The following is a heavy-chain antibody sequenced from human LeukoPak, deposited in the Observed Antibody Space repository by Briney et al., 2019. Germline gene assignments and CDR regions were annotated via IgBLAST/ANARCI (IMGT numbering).Heavy chain of an antibody. D-gene: IGHD3-22*01. CDR3: ARDLSNGGTMIL. Sequence: SETLSLTCTVSGGSIISGDYYWSWIRQPPGKGLEWIGYIYHSGNTYYNPSLKSRVTISVDTSKNQFSLKLSSVTAADTAVYYCARDLSNGGTMILWGQGTLVTVSS. J-gene: IGHJ4*02. CDR1: GGSIISGDYY. V-gene: IGHV4-30-2*01. CDR2: IYHSGNT.